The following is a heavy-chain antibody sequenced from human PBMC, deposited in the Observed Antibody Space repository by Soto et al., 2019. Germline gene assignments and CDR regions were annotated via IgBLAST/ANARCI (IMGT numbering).Heavy chain of an antibody. CDR2: IIPILGIA. Sequence: QVQLVQSGAEVKKPGSSVKVSCKASGGTFSSYTISWVRQAPGQGLEWMGRIIPILGIANYAQKFQGRVTITADKSTSTAYMELSSLRSEDTAVYYCAREGGSPPADYWGQGTLVTVSS. D-gene: IGHD1-26*01. CDR3: AREGGSPPADY. CDR1: GGTFSSYT. J-gene: IGHJ4*02. V-gene: IGHV1-69*08.